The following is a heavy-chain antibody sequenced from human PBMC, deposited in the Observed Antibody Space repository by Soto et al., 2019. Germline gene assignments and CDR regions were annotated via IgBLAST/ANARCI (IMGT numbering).Heavy chain of an antibody. CDR2: ISYDGSNK. Sequence: QVQLVESGGGVVQPGRSLRLSCAASGFTFSSYAMHWVRQAPGKGLGWVAVISYDGSNKYYADYVKGRFTISRDNSKNALYHQKNSLLADDTAVYYCARAKGYRSSWSETGAFDIWGQGTMVTVS. J-gene: IGHJ3*02. D-gene: IGHD6-13*01. V-gene: IGHV3-30*14. CDR3: ARAKGYRSSWSETGAFDI. CDR1: GFTFSSYA.